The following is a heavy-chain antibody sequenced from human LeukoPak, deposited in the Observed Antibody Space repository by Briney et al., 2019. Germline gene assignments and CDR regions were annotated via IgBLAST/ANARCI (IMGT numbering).Heavy chain of an antibody. V-gene: IGHV4-39*01. Sequence: SETLSLTCTVSGGSISSSSYYWGWIRQPPGKGLEWIRSIYYSGSTYYNPSLKGRVTISVDTSKNQFSLKLSSVTAADTAVYYCARYLGGYSSSWYSVPNWFNPWGQGTLVTVSS. CDR2: IYYSGST. D-gene: IGHD6-13*01. CDR1: GGSISSSSYY. J-gene: IGHJ5*02. CDR3: ARYLGGYSSSWYSVPNWFNP.